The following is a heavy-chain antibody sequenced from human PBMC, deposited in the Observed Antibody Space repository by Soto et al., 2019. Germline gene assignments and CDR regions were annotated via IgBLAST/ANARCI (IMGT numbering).Heavy chain of an antibody. Sequence: SVKVSCKASGGTFSSYAISWVRQAPGQGLEWMGGIIPIFGTANYAQKFQGRVTITADESTSTAYMELSSLRSEDTAVYYCARGWPFFEYSSSSEGDYYYYGMDVWGQGTTVTVSS. CDR1: GGTFSSYA. CDR2: IIPIFGTA. CDR3: ARGWPFFEYSSSSEGDYYYYGMDV. J-gene: IGHJ6*02. V-gene: IGHV1-69*13. D-gene: IGHD6-6*01.